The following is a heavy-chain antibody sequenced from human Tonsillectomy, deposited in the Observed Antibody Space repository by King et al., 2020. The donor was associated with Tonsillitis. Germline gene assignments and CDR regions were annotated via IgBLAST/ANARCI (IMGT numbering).Heavy chain of an antibody. CDR3: VRYYDGSGPNDAFDI. V-gene: IGHV3-7*03. D-gene: IGHD3-22*01. J-gene: IGHJ3*02. Sequence: VQLVESGGGLVQPGGSLRLSCAASGFTFSSYWMSWVRQAPGKGLEWVANIKQYGSEKYYVDSVKGRFTISRDNAKNSLYLQMNSLRAEDTAVYYCVRYYDGSGPNDAFDIWGQGTMVTVSS. CDR1: GFTFSSYW. CDR2: IKQYGSEK.